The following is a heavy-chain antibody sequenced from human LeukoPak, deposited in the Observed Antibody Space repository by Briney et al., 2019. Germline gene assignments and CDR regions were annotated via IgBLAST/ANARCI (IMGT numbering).Heavy chain of an antibody. CDR1: GGSISNYY. CDR3: ARIHIVVVTANTRTPSYWYFDL. CDR2: VYYSGST. J-gene: IGHJ2*01. D-gene: IGHD2-21*02. V-gene: IGHV4-59*08. Sequence: SETLSLTCTVSGGSISNYYWSWLRQPPGKGLEWVGYVYYSGSTSYNASLKSRIAISVDTSKNQFSLRLSSVTAADTAVYYCARIHIVVVTANTRTPSYWYFDLWGRGTLVTVSS.